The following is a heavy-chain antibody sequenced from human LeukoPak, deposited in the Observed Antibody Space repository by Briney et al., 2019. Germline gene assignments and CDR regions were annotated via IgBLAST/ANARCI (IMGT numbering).Heavy chain of an antibody. V-gene: IGHV4-34*01. J-gene: IGHJ3*02. CDR1: GGSFSGYY. CDR3: ARERDYGGNSEAFDI. D-gene: IGHD4-23*01. Sequence: SETLSLTCAVYGGSFSGYYWSWIRQPPGKGLEWIGEINHSGGTNYNPSLKSRVTISVDTSKNQFSLKLSSVTAADTAVYYCARERDYGGNSEAFDIWGQGTMVTVSS. CDR2: INHSGGT.